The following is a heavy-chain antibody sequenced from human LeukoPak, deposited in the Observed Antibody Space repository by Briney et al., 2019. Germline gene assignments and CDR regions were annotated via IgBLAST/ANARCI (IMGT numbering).Heavy chain of an antibody. Sequence: GGSLRLSCAAAGFTFSDRYMSWIRLAPGKGLEWVSAISGSGGSTYYADSVKGRFTISRDNSKNTLYLQMNSLRAEDTAVYYCAKIGSAAGSYYFDYWGQGTLVTVSS. CDR1: GFTFSDRY. D-gene: IGHD6-13*01. CDR2: ISGSGGST. CDR3: AKIGSAAGSYYFDY. V-gene: IGHV3-23*01. J-gene: IGHJ4*02.